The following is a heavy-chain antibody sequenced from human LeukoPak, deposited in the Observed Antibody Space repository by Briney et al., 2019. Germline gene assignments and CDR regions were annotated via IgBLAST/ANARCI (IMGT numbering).Heavy chain of an antibody. CDR3: AKDLGVNWMGWFDP. Sequence: PGGSLRLSCAASGFTFSSYGMHWVRQAPGKGLEWVAFIRYDGSNKYYADSVKGRFTISRDNSKNTLYLQMNSLRAEDTAVYYCAKDLGVNWMGWFDPWGQGTLFTVSS. J-gene: IGHJ5*02. D-gene: IGHD1-26*01. V-gene: IGHV3-30*02. CDR1: GFTFSSYG. CDR2: IRYDGSNK.